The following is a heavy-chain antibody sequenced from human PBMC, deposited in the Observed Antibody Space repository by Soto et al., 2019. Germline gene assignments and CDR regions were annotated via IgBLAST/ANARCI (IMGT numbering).Heavy chain of an antibody. CDR3: ARGGIVAVPAALSSYDDYTNYRFDS. D-gene: IGHD4-4*01. CDR2: TIPMFAAT. Sequence: QVQLAQSGAEVRKPGSSVKVSCRASGGSFSDFAFSWVRQAPGQGLEWMGGTIPMFAATKYAQRFQGRITINADASASPVYLGLSSLTSAASAVYYCARGGIVAVPAALSSYDDYTNYRFDSWGQGTLVSVSS. V-gene: IGHV1-69*01. J-gene: IGHJ4*02. CDR1: GGSFSDFA.